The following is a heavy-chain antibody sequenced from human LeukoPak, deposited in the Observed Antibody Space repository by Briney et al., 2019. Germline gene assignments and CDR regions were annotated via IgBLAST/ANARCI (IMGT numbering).Heavy chain of an antibody. CDR3: ARASSGYYWDFDY. J-gene: IGHJ4*02. V-gene: IGHV4-39*01. Sequence: SETLSLICTVSGDSISSYNYFWGWIRQPPGKGLEWVGSIYYRGNTYYNPSLKSRVTLSADTSKNQFSLKVTSVTAADTAVYYCARASSGYYWDFDYWGQGALVTVSS. CDR2: IYYRGNT. D-gene: IGHD3-22*01. CDR1: GDSISSYNYF.